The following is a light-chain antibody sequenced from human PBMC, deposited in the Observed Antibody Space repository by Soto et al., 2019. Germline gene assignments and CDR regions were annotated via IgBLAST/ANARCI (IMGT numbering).Light chain of an antibody. CDR3: TSYTSSSAWV. CDR2: EVS. Sequence: QSVLTQPASVSGSPGQSITISCTGTSSDVGGYNYVSWYQQHPGKAPKFMIYEVSNRPSGVSNRFSGSKYGNTASLTISGLQAEDEADYYCTSYTSSSAWVFGGGTKLTVL. J-gene: IGLJ3*02. V-gene: IGLV2-14*01. CDR1: SSDVGGYNY.